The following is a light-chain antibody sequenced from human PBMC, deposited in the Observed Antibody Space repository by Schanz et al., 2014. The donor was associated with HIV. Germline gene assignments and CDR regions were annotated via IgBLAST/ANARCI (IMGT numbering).Light chain of an antibody. CDR1: TSNIGAAYD. CDR2: TDG. CDR3: QSYDGTLSAVV. Sequence: QAVVTQPPSVSGAPGQRVTISCTGNTSNIGAAYDVHWYQQVPGTAPKFLISTDGGRPSGVPDRFSVSKSGASASLVISGLRSEDEADYYCQSYDGTLSAVVVGGGTKLTVL. V-gene: IGLV1-40*03. J-gene: IGLJ2*01.